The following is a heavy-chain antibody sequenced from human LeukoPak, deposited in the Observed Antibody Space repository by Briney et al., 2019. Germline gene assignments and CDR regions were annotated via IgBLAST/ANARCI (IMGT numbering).Heavy chain of an antibody. CDR3: ARDGHVGIQLWSIDY. CDR2: ISGSGGST. CDR1: GFTFSSYA. Sequence: PGGSLRLSCAASGFTFSSYAMSWVRQAPGKGLEWVSAISGSGGSTYYADSVKGRFTISRDNSKNTLYLQMNSLRAEDTAVYYCARDGHVGIQLWSIDYWGQGTLVTVSS. V-gene: IGHV3-23*01. J-gene: IGHJ4*02. D-gene: IGHD5-18*01.